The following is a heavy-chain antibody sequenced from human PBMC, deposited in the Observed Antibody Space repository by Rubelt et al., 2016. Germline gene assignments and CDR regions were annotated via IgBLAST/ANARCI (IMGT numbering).Heavy chain of an antibody. J-gene: IGHJ5*02. Sequence: QVQLVQSGAEVKKPGSSVKVSCKASGGTFSSYAISWVRQAPGQGLEWMGGIIPIFGTADYAQKFQGRGTITADKSTSAAYRELSSLRSEDTAVYYCARDRLHSSSWMGGKDNNWFDPWGQGTLVTVSS. CDR3: ARDRLHSSSWMGGKDNNWFDP. V-gene: IGHV1-69*06. D-gene: IGHD6-13*01. CDR2: IIPIFGTA. CDR1: GGTFSSYA.